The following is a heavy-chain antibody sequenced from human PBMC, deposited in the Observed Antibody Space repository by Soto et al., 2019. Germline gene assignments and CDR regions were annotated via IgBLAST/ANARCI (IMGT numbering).Heavy chain of an antibody. J-gene: IGHJ6*02. Sequence: GESLKISCKGSGYSFTSYWIGWVRQMPVKGLEWMGIIYPGDSDTRYSPSFQGQVTISADKSISTAYLQWSSLKASDTAMYYCARQPHHEYSSSVAFYYGMDVWGQGTTVTVS. D-gene: IGHD6-6*01. V-gene: IGHV5-51*01. CDR2: IYPGDSDT. CDR3: ARQPHHEYSSSVAFYYGMDV. CDR1: GYSFTSYW.